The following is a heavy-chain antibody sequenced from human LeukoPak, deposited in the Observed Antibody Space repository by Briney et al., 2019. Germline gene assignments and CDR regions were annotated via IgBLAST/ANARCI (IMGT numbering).Heavy chain of an antibody. D-gene: IGHD4-11*01. CDR2: IYHSGST. CDR3: ARRATVTTRSRDYYFDY. J-gene: IGHJ4*02. V-gene: IGHV4-30-2*02. Sequence: PSETLSLTCTVSGGYISSGAYYWSWIRQPPGNGLEWIGYIYHSGSTYYNPSLKSRVTISVDRSKNQFSLKLSSVTAADTAVYYCARRATVTTRSRDYYFDYWGQGTLVTVSS. CDR1: GGYISSGAYY.